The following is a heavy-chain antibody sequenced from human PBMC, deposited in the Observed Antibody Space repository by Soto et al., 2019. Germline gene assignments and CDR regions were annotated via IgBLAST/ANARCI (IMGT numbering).Heavy chain of an antibody. J-gene: IGHJ4*02. V-gene: IGHV1-8*01. CDR3: ARVSSIAARRSFDS. CDR2: LNPYNGKT. CDR1: GYTFTSHD. D-gene: IGHD6-6*01. Sequence: QVQLVQSGTEVKTPGASVKVSCKASGYTFTSHDINWVRQAPGQGLEWMGWLNPYNGKTAYAQRFQGRVTMTWNATTGTVYLEMSSLRSEDTAMYYCARVSSIAARRSFDSWGQGTLVTVSS.